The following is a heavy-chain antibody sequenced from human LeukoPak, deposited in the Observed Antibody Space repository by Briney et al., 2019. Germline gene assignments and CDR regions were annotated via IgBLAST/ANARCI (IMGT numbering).Heavy chain of an antibody. CDR1: GFTFSNYA. D-gene: IGHD6-19*01. CDR2: ISSSSSYI. J-gene: IGHJ4*02. CDR3: ARSVSSGWRVFDY. V-gene: IGHV3-21*01. Sequence: GGSLRLSCTASGFTFSNYAMHWVRQAPGKGLEWVSSISSSSSYIYYADSVKGRFTISRDNAKNSLYLQMNSLRAEDTAVYYCARSVSSGWRVFDYWGQGTLVTVSS.